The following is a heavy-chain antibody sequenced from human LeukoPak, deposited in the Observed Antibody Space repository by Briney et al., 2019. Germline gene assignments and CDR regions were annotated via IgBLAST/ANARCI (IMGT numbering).Heavy chain of an antibody. CDR3: ARGGAYCSSTSCYSGIFDY. D-gene: IGHD2-2*01. Sequence: GGSLRLSCAASGFTFNSYAMHWVRQAPGKGLEWVAVISYDGSNKYYADSVKGRFTISRDNSKNTLHLQMNSLRAEDTAVYYCARGGAYCSSTSCYSGIFDYWGQGTLVTVSS. V-gene: IGHV3-30*04. CDR1: GFTFNSYA. CDR2: ISYDGSNK. J-gene: IGHJ4*02.